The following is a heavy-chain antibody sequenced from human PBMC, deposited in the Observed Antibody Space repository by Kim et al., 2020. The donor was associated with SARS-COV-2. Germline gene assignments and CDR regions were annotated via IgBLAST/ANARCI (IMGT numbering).Heavy chain of an antibody. D-gene: IGHD6-19*01. V-gene: IGHV1-69*13. CDR3: ARDGEAVAGRQLSWFDP. J-gene: IGHJ5*02. CDR2: IIPIFGTA. Sequence: SVKVSCKASGGTFSSYAISWVRQAPGQGLEWMGGIIPIFGTANYAQKFQGRVTITADESTSTAYMELSSLRSEDTAVYYCARDGEAVAGRQLSWFDPWGQGTLVTVSS. CDR1: GGTFSSYA.